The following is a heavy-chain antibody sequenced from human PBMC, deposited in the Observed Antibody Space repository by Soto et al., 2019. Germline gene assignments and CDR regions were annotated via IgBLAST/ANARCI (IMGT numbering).Heavy chain of an antibody. D-gene: IGHD3-10*01. V-gene: IGHV4-31*03. CDR2: IYYSGST. Sequence: SETLSLTCTVSGGPISSGGYYWSWIRQHPGKGLEWIGYIYYSGSTYYNPSLKSRVTISVDTSKNQFSLKLSSVTAADTAVYYCARDTFYYGSGSYYATNWFDPWGQGTLVTVSS. CDR1: GGPISSGGYY. J-gene: IGHJ5*02. CDR3: ARDTFYYGSGSYYATNWFDP.